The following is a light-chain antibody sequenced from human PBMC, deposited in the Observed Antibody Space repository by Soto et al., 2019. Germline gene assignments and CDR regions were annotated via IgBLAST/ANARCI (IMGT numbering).Light chain of an antibody. CDR3: YSWNSNSDTHYV. V-gene: IGLV2-14*03. Sequence: QSVLTQPASVSGSPGQSITISCTGTSSVIGASNYVSWYQQHPGQAPKLMISDVNNRPSGISDRFSGSKSGNTASLTISGLQAEDEADYYYYSWNSNSDTHYVFGTGTKLTVL. CDR2: DVN. CDR1: SSVIGASNY. J-gene: IGLJ1*01.